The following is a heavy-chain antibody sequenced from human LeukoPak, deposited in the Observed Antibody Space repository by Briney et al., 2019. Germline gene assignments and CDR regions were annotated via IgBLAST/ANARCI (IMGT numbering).Heavy chain of an antibody. CDR3: ARGREIHGGSDTKLDDY. CDR1: GYSFTDYY. J-gene: IGHJ4*02. V-gene: IGHV1-2*02. CDR2: ISPRSGDT. Sequence: ASVTVSCTASGYSFTDYYMHWVRQAPGQGLEWMGWISPRSGDTSYAQKFQGRVTMTRDTSINTVDMDLSGLTSDDTAVFYCARGREIHGGSDTKLDDYWGQGTLVTVSS. D-gene: IGHD3-10*01.